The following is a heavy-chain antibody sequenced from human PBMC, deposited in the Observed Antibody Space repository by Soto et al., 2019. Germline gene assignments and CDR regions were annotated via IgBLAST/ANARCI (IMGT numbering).Heavy chain of an antibody. V-gene: IGHV3-30-3*01. D-gene: IGHD1-26*01. Sequence: QVKLVESGGGVVQPGRSLRLSCAASGFNVSAYTMHWVRQAPGKGLEWVAVISSDGNHKYYTDSVKGRFTISRDTSTNTLYLQMNSLRAEDTAVYYCARWEQPLFDYWGQGTLVTVSP. J-gene: IGHJ4*02. CDR1: GFNVSAYT. CDR3: ARWEQPLFDY. CDR2: ISSDGNHK.